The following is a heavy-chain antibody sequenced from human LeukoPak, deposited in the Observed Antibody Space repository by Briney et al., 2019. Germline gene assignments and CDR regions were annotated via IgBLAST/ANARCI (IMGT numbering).Heavy chain of an antibody. CDR3: AKTDSSGYYYTHFNY. V-gene: IGHV3-23*01. J-gene: IGHJ4*02. D-gene: IGHD3-22*01. CDR2: ISGSGGST. Sequence: PGGSLRLSCGASGFTFSNYAMSWVRQAPGKGLEWVSSISGSGGSTDYADSVKGRFTMSRDNSSNTLYVQMNSLRAEDTAVYYCAKTDSSGYYYTHFNYWGQGTLVTVSS. CDR1: GFTFSNYA.